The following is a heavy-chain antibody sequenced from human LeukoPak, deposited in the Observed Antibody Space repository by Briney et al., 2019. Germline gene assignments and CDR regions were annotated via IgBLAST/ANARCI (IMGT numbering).Heavy chain of an antibody. CDR1: GYTLTELS. CDR2: FDPEDGET. Sequence: ASVNVSCKVSGYTLTELSMHWVRQAPGKGLEWMGGFDPEDGETIYAQKFQGRVTMTEDTSTDTAYMELSSLRSEDTAVYYCTRKVYSGYEFDYWGQGTLVTVSS. J-gene: IGHJ4*02. V-gene: IGHV1-24*01. D-gene: IGHD5-12*01. CDR3: TRKVYSGYEFDY.